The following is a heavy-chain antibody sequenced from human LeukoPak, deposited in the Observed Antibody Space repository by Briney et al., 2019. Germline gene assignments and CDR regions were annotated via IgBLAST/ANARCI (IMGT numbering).Heavy chain of an antibody. J-gene: IGHJ4*02. Sequence: GGSLRLSCAASGFTVRSNYMSWLRQAPGKGLEWVSVIYSSGSTYYADSVKGRFTISGDNSKNTLYLQMNSLRAEDTAVYYCARAPEVGGFDYWGQGTLVTVSS. CDR2: IYSSGST. CDR3: ARAPEVGGFDY. V-gene: IGHV3-53*01. D-gene: IGHD1-26*01. CDR1: GFTVRSNY.